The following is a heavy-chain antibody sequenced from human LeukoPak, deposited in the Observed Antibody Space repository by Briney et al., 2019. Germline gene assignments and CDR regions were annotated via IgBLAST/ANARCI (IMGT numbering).Heavy chain of an antibody. J-gene: IGHJ4*02. Sequence: SETLSLTCAVYGGSFSGYYWNWIRQPPGKGLEWIGYIYYSGSTNYNPSLKSRVTISVDTSKNRFSLKLSSVTAADSAMYYCASTLRRDGYNFVDWGQGTLVTVSS. CDR2: IYYSGST. D-gene: IGHD5-12*01. CDR1: GGSFSGYY. V-gene: IGHV4-59*01. CDR3: ASTLRRDGYNFVD.